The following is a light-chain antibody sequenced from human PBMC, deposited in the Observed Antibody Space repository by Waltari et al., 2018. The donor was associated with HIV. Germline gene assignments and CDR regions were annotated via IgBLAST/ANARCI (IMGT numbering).Light chain of an antibody. CDR3: SSYTSSRSYV. CDR1: SSDVGGYNY. CDR2: AVS. J-gene: IGLJ1*01. Sequence: QSALTQPASVSGSPGQSITISSTGTSSDVGGYNYVSWYQQHPGQAPKLMIYAVSTRPAGVSNRFSGSKSGNTASLTISGLQAEDEADYYCSSYTSSRSYVFGTGTRVTV. V-gene: IGLV2-14*03.